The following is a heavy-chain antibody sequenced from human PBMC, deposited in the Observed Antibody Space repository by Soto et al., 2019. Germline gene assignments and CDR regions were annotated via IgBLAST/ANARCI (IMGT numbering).Heavy chain of an antibody. CDR3: VREGREVAGTGDYFDY. Sequence: GGSLRISCAASGFTFSSYEMNWVRQAPGKGLEWVSYISSSGRTIDYADSVKGRFTISRDNAKNSLYLQMNSLRAEDTAVYYCVREGREVAGTGDYFDYWGQGTLVTVSS. D-gene: IGHD6-19*01. CDR2: ISSSGRTI. J-gene: IGHJ4*02. CDR1: GFTFSSYE. V-gene: IGHV3-48*03.